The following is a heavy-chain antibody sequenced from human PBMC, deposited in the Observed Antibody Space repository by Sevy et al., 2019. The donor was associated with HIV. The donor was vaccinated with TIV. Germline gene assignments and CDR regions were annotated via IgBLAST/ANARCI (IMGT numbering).Heavy chain of an antibody. Sequence: SETLSLTCTVSGGSISSDDYYWSWIRQPPGKGLEWIGYIFYSGSTYYNPSLKSRVTIPGGTSKNQFSLKLSSVTAADTAVYYCARSLAGGGSLFFDYWGQGTLVTVSS. V-gene: IGHV4-30-4*01. J-gene: IGHJ4*02. CDR2: IFYSGST. CDR3: ARSLAGGGSLFFDY. CDR1: GGSISSDDYY. D-gene: IGHD3-16*01.